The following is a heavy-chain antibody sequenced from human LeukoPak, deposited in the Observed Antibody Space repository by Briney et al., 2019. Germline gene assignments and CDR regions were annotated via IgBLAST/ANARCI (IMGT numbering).Heavy chain of an antibody. CDR3: ARVSTARSGGYDAFDI. Sequence: PGGSLRLSCVVSGFTFNRYDMHWVRHATGKGLEWVSAIDTAGDTYYPGSVKGRFTISRENAKNSLYLQMSSLRAGDTAMYYCARVSTARSGGYDAFDIWGQGTMVTVSS. J-gene: IGHJ3*02. CDR2: IDTAGDT. D-gene: IGHD6-25*01. CDR1: GFTFNRYD. V-gene: IGHV3-13*01.